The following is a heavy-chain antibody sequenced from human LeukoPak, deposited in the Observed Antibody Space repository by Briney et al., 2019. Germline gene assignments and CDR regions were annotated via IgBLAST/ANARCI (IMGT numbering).Heavy chain of an antibody. J-gene: IGHJ5*02. CDR3: ARGSEYSLMSRFDP. CDR1: GYTFTSYA. CDR2: INAGNGNT. V-gene: IGHV1-3*01. D-gene: IGHD2/OR15-2a*01. Sequence: ASVKVSCKASGYTFTSYAMHWVRQAPGQRLEWMGWINAGNGNTKYSQKFQGRVTITRDTSASTAYMELRSLRSDDTAVYYCARGSEYSLMSRFDPWGQGTLVTVSS.